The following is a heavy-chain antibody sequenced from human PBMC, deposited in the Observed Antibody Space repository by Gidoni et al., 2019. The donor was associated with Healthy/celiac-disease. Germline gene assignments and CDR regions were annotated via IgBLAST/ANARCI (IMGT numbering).Heavy chain of an antibody. V-gene: IGHV3-49*04. CDR1: GFTFGAYA. Sequence: EVQLVESGGGLVQPGRSLRLSCTASGFTFGAYAMRWVRQATGKGLEWVGFIRSKAYGGTTEYAASVKGRFTISRDDSKSIAYLQMNSLKTEDTAVYYCTRAGVDTDINGIDYWGQGTLVTVSS. D-gene: IGHD5-18*01. J-gene: IGHJ4*02. CDR2: IRSKAYGGTT. CDR3: TRAGVDTDINGIDY.